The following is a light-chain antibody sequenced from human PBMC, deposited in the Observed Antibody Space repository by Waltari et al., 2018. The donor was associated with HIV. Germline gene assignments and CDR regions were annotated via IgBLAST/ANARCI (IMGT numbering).Light chain of an antibody. CDR3: QQSYTTLPYT. CDR1: QTITNY. J-gene: IGKJ2*01. V-gene: IGKV1-39*01. CDR2: SIS. Sequence: DIHMTQSPSSLSAFVGDTVTITCRTSQTITNYLNWYQQKPGEAPTLLIYSISTLQSGVPSRIRGSGSGTNFTLTINNLQPEDIATYFCQQSYTTLPYTFGQGTKVEVK.